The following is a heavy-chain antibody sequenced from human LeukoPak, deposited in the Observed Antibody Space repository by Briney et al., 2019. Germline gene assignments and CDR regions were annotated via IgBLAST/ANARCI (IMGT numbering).Heavy chain of an antibody. Sequence: GASVKVSCKASGGTFSSYAISWVRQAPGQGLEWMGRIIPILGIANYAQKFQGRVTITADKSTSTAYMELSGLRSEDTAVYYCARAVQTYYYDSSGSSPDAFDIWGQGTMVTVSS. D-gene: IGHD3-22*01. J-gene: IGHJ3*02. CDR1: GGTFSSYA. CDR3: ARAVQTYYYDSSGSSPDAFDI. V-gene: IGHV1-69*04. CDR2: IIPILGIA.